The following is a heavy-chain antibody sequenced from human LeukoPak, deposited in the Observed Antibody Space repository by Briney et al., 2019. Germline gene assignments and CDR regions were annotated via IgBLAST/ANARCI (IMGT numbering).Heavy chain of an antibody. V-gene: IGHV3-74*03. D-gene: IGHD1-1*01. CDR3: ARELPGQYNWFLDL. CDR1: GFTFSSYW. J-gene: IGHJ2*01. CDR2: IDRHGSST. Sequence: PGGSLRLSCAASGFTFSSYWMHWVRQAPGKGLVWVSRIDRHGSSTKYADSVEGRFTISRDNAKNTLYMQMNSLRAEDKAVYYCARELPGQYNWFLDLWGRGTLVAVSS.